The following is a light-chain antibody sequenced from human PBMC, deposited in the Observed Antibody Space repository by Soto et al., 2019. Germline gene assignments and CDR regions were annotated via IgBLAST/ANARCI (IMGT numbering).Light chain of an antibody. J-gene: IGLJ3*02. CDR2: RNN. V-gene: IGLV1-44*01. Sequence: QSVLTQPPSASGTPGQRVTISCSGSSPNLGDNTVNWYQQLPGTAPKPLIYRNNRRPSEVPDRFSGSKSGTSASLAISGLQSDDEADYYCATWDDSLNGPVFGGGTKLTVL. CDR1: SPNLGDNT. CDR3: ATWDDSLNGPV.